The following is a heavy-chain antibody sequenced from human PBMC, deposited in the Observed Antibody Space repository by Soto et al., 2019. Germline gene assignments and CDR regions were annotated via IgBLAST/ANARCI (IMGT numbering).Heavy chain of an antibody. CDR3: AREKRFTYYYDSSGYFYFDY. V-gene: IGHV4-59*01. J-gene: IGHJ4*02. D-gene: IGHD3-22*01. CDR1: GGSISSYY. CDR2: IYYSGST. Sequence: PSETLSLTCTVSGGSISSYYWSWIRQPPGKGLEWIGYIYYSGSTNYNPSLKSRVTISVDTSKNQFSLKLSSVTAADTAVYYCAREKRFTYYYDSSGYFYFDYWGQGTLVTVSS.